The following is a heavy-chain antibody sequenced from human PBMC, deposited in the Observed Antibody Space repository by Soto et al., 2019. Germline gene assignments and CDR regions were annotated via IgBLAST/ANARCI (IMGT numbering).Heavy chain of an antibody. V-gene: IGHV3-9*01. CDR2: ISSDGDTI. J-gene: IGHJ6*02. Sequence: EVQLLDSGGGWVQPGTSLRVSCAASGFTFHEYAMHWVRQAPGKGLEWVSGISSDGDTIAYADSVQGRFTVFRDNAKNSLYLQMNSLIADDTALYYCTKGGYVLIYYFVMDVWGQGTTVSVSS. CDR1: GFTFHEYA. CDR3: TKGGYVLIYYFVMDV. D-gene: IGHD5-12*01.